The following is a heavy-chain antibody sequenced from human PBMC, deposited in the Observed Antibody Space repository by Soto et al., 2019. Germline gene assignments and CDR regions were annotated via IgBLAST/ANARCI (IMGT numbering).Heavy chain of an antibody. V-gene: IGHV1-18*01. D-gene: IGHD3-10*01. Sequence: GASVKVSCKASGYTFTSYDISWVRQAPGQGLEWMAWINADSGITKSSQEFRDRVTFTRDTSANTVYMEMTSLRSEDTAMYYCAREVVRGVQFDYWGQGTLVTVSS. J-gene: IGHJ4*02. CDR1: GYTFTSYD. CDR3: AREVVRGVQFDY. CDR2: INADSGIT.